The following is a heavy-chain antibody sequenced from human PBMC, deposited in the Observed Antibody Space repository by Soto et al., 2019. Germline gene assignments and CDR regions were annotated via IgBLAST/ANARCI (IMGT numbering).Heavy chain of an antibody. CDR2: IYYSGST. D-gene: IGHD3-22*01. Sequence: PSEPLSLACTVSGCSISISSFHWGWIRQPPGKGLEWIGSIYYSGSTYYSPSLKSRVTISVDTSKNQLSLRLSSVTAADTAVYYCARAYYDTAGYRLDPWGQGALVTVSS. CDR3: ARAYYDTAGYRLDP. J-gene: IGHJ5*02. CDR1: GCSISISSFH. V-gene: IGHV4-39*07.